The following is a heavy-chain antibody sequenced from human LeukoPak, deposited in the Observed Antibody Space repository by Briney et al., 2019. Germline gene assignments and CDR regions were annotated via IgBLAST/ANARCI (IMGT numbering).Heavy chain of an antibody. V-gene: IGHV3-23*01. D-gene: IGHD6-6*01. Sequence: PGGSLRLSCAASGFTFSDHYMDWVRQAPGKGPEWVSAISGSGGSTYYADSVKGRFTISRDNSKNTLYLQMNSLRADDTAVYYCAKDSYSSSSGGYFDYWGQGTLVTVSS. CDR3: AKDSYSSSSGGYFDY. CDR1: GFTFSDHY. J-gene: IGHJ4*02. CDR2: ISGSGGST.